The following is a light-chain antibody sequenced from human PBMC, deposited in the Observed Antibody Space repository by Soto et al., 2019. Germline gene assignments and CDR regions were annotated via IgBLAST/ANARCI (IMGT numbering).Light chain of an antibody. CDR3: QQLQSYPLT. J-gene: IGKJ1*01. CDR1: QAISSY. V-gene: IGKV1-9*01. Sequence: DIQLTQSPSFLSASVGDRVTITCRASQAISSYLAWYQQKPGKAPRLLIYVASTLQSGVPSRFSGSGSGTEFTLTISSLQPEDFASYYCQQLQSYPLTFGQGTKVDIK. CDR2: VAS.